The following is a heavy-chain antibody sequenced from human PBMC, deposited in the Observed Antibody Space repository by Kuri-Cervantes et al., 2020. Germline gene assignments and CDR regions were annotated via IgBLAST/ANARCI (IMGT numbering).Heavy chain of an antibody. Sequence: ETLSLTCAVYGGSFSGYYWSWIRQPPGKGLEWVSVIYSGGSTYYADSVKGRFTISRDNSKNTLYLQMNSLRAEDTAVYYCARDIVVAKINYYYYYGMDVWGQGTTVTVSS. D-gene: IGHD2-15*01. V-gene: IGHV3-66*01. J-gene: IGHJ6*02. CDR1: GGSFSGYY. CDR2: IYSGGST. CDR3: ARDIVVAKINYYYYYGMDV.